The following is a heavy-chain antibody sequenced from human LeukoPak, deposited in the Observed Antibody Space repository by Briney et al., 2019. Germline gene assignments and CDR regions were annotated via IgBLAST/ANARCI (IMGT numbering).Heavy chain of an antibody. D-gene: IGHD3-3*01. CDR1: GGSTSSYY. V-gene: IGHV4-59*01. Sequence: SETLSLTCTVSGGSTSSYYWSWIRQPPGKGLEWIGYIHYSGSTNYNPSLRSRVTISVDTSNNQFSLKLSSVTAADTAVYYCARGIFGVVPKTFDYWGQGTLVTVSS. CDR3: ARGIFGVVPKTFDY. J-gene: IGHJ4*02. CDR2: IHYSGST.